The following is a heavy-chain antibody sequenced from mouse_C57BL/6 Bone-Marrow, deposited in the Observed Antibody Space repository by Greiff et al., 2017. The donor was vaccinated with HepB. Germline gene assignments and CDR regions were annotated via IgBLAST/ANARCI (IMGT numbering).Heavy chain of an antibody. Sequence: QVQLKESGAELARPGASVKLSCKASGYTFTSYGISWVKQRTGQGLEWIGEIYPRSGNTYYNEKFKGKATLTADKSSSTAYMELRSLTSEDSAVYFCAREVLTGVFDYWGQGTTLTVSS. CDR3: AREVLTGVFDY. J-gene: IGHJ2*01. CDR2: IYPRSGNT. CDR1: GYTFTSYG. V-gene: IGHV1-81*01. D-gene: IGHD4-1*01.